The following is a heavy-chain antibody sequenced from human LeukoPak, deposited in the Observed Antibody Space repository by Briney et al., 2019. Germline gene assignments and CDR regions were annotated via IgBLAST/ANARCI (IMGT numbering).Heavy chain of an antibody. CDR1: GYTFTDYY. D-gene: IGHD1/OR15-1a*01. CDR3: ARVWNKRGYWYSDR. CDR2: INPKSGGT. Sequence: ASVKVSCKASGYTFTDYYIHWVRQAPGQGLEWMGRINPKSGGTNYAQNFQGRVTMTRDTSISTAYMELSSLTSDATAMYYCARVWNKRGYWYSDRWGRGTLVTVSS. V-gene: IGHV1-2*06. J-gene: IGHJ2*01.